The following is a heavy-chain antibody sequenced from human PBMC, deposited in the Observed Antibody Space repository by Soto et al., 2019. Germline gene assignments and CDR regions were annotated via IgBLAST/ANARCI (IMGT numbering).Heavy chain of an antibody. Sequence: SETLSLTCTVSGGSISSYYWSWIRQPPGKGLEWIGYIYYSGSTNYNPSLKSRVTISVDTSKNQFSLKLSSVTAADTAVYYCARESPISIVVAHFDIWGQGTMVTVSS. CDR2: IYYSGST. CDR1: GGSISSYY. CDR3: ARESPISIVVAHFDI. D-gene: IGHD3-22*01. J-gene: IGHJ3*02. V-gene: IGHV4-59*01.